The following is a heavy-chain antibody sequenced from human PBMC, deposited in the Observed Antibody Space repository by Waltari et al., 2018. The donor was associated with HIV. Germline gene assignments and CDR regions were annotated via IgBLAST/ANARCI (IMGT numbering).Heavy chain of an antibody. J-gene: IGHJ4*02. CDR3: ARQRGSGSGDY. CDR2: IKQEGREA. D-gene: IGHD1-26*01. V-gene: IGHV3-7*01. CDR1: GFTLSSYW. Sequence: EVQLVESGGGFVQPGGSLRLSCAVSGFTLSSYWMTWVRQAPGKGLGGVANIKQEGREAYYVDSVKGRFTISRDNAKNSLYLQMNSLRAEDTAVYYCARQRGSGSGDYWGRGTLVTVSS.